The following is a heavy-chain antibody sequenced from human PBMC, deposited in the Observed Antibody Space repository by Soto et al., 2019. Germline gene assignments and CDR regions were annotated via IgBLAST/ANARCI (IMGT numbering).Heavy chain of an antibody. V-gene: IGHV4-59*01. CDR2: IHYSGST. D-gene: IGHD6-13*01. Sequence: PSETLSLTCSVSGGSFSSSYWSWIRQPPGKGLEWIGYIHYSGSTNYNPSLKSRVTISVGTSRNHFSLKLSSVSAADTAVYYCARVSIAAAGYYYYYGMDVWGQGTTVTVS. J-gene: IGHJ6*02. CDR3: ARVSIAAAGYYYYYGMDV. CDR1: GGSFSSSY.